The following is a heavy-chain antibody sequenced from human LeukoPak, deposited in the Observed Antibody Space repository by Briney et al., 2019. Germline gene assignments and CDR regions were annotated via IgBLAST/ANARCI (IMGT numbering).Heavy chain of an antibody. CDR2: IYHSGTT. Sequence: SETLSLTCTVSGGSISSGYFWGWIRQPPGKGLEWIGNIYHSGTTYYNPSLKSRVTISMDTSKNQFSLKLSSVTAADTAVYFCARVGDCGGDCYRYWGQGTLVTVSS. V-gene: IGHV4-38-2*02. CDR3: ARVGDCGGDCYRY. D-gene: IGHD2-21*02. CDR1: GGSISSGYF. J-gene: IGHJ4*02.